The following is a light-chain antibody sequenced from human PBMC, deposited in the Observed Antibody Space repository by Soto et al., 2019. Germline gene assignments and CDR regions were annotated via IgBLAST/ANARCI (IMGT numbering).Light chain of an antibody. Sequence: QSALTQPPSASGSRGQSVTISCTGTIRDVGGYDSVSWYQQHPGKAPKLMIYEVSKRPSGVPDRFSGSKSDNTASLTVSGLQAEDEADYFCCSYAGLNHLIFGGGTKLTVL. CDR3: CSYAGLNHLI. CDR1: IRDVGGYDS. CDR2: EVS. J-gene: IGLJ2*01. V-gene: IGLV2-8*01.